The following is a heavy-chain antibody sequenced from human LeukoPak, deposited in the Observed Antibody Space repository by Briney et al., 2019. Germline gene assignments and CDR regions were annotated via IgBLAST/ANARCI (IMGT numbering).Heavy chain of an antibody. CDR3: TRTPVLRFLEWGPEGTAFDI. CDR1: GYTFTSYD. Sequence: ASVKVSCKASGYTFTSYDINWVRQATGQWLEWMGWMNPNSGNTGYAQKFQGRVTMTRNTSISTAYMELSSLRSEDTAVYYCTRTPVLRFLEWGPEGTAFDIWGQGTMVTVSS. CDR2: MNPNSGNT. D-gene: IGHD3-3*01. J-gene: IGHJ3*02. V-gene: IGHV1-8*01.